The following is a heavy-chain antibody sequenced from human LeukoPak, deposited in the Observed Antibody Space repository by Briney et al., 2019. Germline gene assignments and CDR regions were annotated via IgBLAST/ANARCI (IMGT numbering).Heavy chain of an antibody. V-gene: IGHV1-46*01. CDR3: ARVMVRGVRGLDY. Sequence: ASVKVSCKASGYTLTSYYMHWVRQAPGQGLEGMGIINPSGGSTSYAQKFQGRVTMTRDMSTSTVYMELSSLRSEDTAVYYCARVMVRGVRGLDYWGQGTLVTVSS. CDR2: INPSGGST. J-gene: IGHJ4*02. CDR1: GYTLTSYY. D-gene: IGHD3-10*01.